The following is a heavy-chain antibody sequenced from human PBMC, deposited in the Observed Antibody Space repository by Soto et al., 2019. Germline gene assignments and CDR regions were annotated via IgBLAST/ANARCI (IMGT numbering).Heavy chain of an antibody. J-gene: IGHJ5*02. Sequence: SETLSLTCSVSGASISSYYWTWIRQPPGGGLEWTGYMHHTQGTNDNPSLRGRVHMSIDTSMNQFSLRLTSVTAADTAVYYCARVPFVGYFDWLDPWGHGTLVTVSS. CDR1: GASISSYY. V-gene: IGHV4-59*01. D-gene: IGHD3-9*01. CDR2: MHHTQGT. CDR3: ARVPFVGYFDWLDP.